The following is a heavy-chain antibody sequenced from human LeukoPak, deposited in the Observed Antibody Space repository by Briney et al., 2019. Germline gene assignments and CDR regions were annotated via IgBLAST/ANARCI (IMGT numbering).Heavy chain of an antibody. V-gene: IGHV3-30*04. Sequence: GGSLRLSCAASGFPFSSSHMHWVRQAPGKGLEWVALISSDGITKHYADSVKGRFTISRDNSKNTLYLQMNSLRPEDTAVYFCATITTIAVISGGAFDVWGQGTMVTVSS. CDR1: GFPFSSSH. J-gene: IGHJ3*01. CDR2: ISSDGITK. CDR3: ATITTIAVISGGAFDV. D-gene: IGHD3-22*01.